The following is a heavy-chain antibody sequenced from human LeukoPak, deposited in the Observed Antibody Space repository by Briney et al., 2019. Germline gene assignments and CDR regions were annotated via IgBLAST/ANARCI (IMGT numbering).Heavy chain of an antibody. D-gene: IGHD5-18*01. CDR3: ARESFWGGPYRYRYGYNWFDP. CDR1: GGSFSGYY. J-gene: IGHJ5*02. Sequence: SETLSLTCAVYGGSFSGYYWSWIRQPPGKGLEWIGEINHSGSTNYNPSLKSRVTISVDTSKNQFSLKLSSVTAADTAVYYCARESFWGGPYRYRYGYNWFDPWGQGTLVTVSS. CDR2: INHSGST. V-gene: IGHV4-34*01.